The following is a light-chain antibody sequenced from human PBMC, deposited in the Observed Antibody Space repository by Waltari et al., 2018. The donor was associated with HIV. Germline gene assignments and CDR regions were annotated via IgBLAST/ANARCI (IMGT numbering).Light chain of an antibody. Sequence: QSVLTQPSSVSGAPGQRVTISCTGRSSNIGAGYDVHWYQQLPGTAPKLLIYSNPNLPSGVPDRFPGAKSGTSASLAITGLQAEDEADYFCQSYDSSLSGYVFGAGTKVTVL. CDR2: SNP. CDR1: SSNIGAGYD. J-gene: IGLJ1*01. CDR3: QSYDSSLSGYV. V-gene: IGLV1-40*01.